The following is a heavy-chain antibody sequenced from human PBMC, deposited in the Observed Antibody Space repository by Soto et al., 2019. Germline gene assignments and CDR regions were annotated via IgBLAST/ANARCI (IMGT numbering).Heavy chain of an antibody. J-gene: IGHJ6*02. CDR3: ARDAMVRGVIIPDYYYGMDV. Sequence: ASVKVSCKASGYTFTGYYMHWLRQAPGQGLEGMGWINPNSGGTNYAQKFQGWVTMTRDTSISTAYMELSRLRSDDTAVYYCARDAMVRGVIIPDYYYGMDVWGQGTTVTVSS. D-gene: IGHD3-10*01. CDR2: INPNSGGT. CDR1: GYTFTGYY. V-gene: IGHV1-2*04.